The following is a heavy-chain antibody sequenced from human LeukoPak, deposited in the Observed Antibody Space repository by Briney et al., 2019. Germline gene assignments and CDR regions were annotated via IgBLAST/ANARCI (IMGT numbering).Heavy chain of an antibody. CDR1: GFTFSDYN. CDR2: ISSSSTTI. CDR3: ARDCSSTSCYDY. Sequence: GGSLRLSCAASGFTFSDYNMNWVRQAPGKGLEWISYISSSSTTIYYADSVKGRFTISRDNSKNTLYLQMNSLRAEDTAVYYCARDCSSTSCYDYWGQGTLVTVSS. V-gene: IGHV3-48*01. J-gene: IGHJ4*02. D-gene: IGHD2-2*01.